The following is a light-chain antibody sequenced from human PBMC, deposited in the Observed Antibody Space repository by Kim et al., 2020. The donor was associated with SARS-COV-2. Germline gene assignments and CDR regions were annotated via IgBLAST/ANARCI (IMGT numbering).Light chain of an antibody. J-gene: IGKJ4*01. V-gene: IGKV3-20*01. CDR1: QSVTSNY. CDR3: QQYGTSPET. Sequence: YPGERATLSCRASQSVTSNYLAWYQRKPGQAPRLLIYGASSRATGIPDRFSGSGSETDFTLSINRLEPEDFAVYDCQQYGTSPETFGGGTKVDIK. CDR2: GAS.